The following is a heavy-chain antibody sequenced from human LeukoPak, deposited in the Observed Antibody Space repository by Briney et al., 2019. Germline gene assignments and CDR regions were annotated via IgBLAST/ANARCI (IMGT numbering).Heavy chain of an antibody. Sequence: SVKVSCKASGGTFSSYAISWVRQAPGQGLEWMGRIIPIFGIANYAQKFQGRVTITTDKSTSTAYMELSSLRSDDTAVYYCARQSLPRSITMVRGAEGWFDPWGQGTLVTVSS. V-gene: IGHV1-69*04. D-gene: IGHD3-10*01. CDR1: GGTFSSYA. J-gene: IGHJ5*02. CDR3: ARQSLPRSITMVRGAEGWFDP. CDR2: IIPIFGIA.